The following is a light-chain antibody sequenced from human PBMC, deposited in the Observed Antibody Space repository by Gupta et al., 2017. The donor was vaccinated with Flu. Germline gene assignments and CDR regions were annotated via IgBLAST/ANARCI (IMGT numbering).Light chain of an antibody. CDR3: QQYGSSPPGT. Sequence: LTQCPGTLSLSPGERATLSCRASQSVSSSYLAWYQQNPGQAPRLLIYGASSRATGIADRFSGSGCGADFTLTISRLEPEDFAVYYCQQYGSSPPGTFGQGTQLEIK. V-gene: IGKV3-20*01. CDR1: QSVSSSY. J-gene: IGKJ5*01. CDR2: GAS.